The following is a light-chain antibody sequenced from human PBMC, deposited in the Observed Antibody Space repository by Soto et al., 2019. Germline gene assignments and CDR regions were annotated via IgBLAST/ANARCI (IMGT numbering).Light chain of an antibody. CDR2: WAS. J-gene: IGKJ4*01. CDR3: QQYYTTLT. Sequence: DIVMTQSPDSLAVSLGERATINCKSSQSVLLTSNNKNYLAWYQQKPGLPPKVLISWASTRESGVPDRFSGSGSGTDFTLTITSLQAEDVAVYYCQQYYTTLTFGGGTKVEIK. CDR1: QSVLLTSNNKNY. V-gene: IGKV4-1*01.